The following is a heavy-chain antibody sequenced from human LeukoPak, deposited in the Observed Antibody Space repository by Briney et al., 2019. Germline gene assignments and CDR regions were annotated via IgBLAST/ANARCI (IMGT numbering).Heavy chain of an antibody. CDR2: IIPIFGTA. D-gene: IGHD3-3*01. V-gene: IGHV1-69*13. Sequence: ASVKVSCKASGGTFSSYAISWVRQAPGQGLEWMGGIIPIFGTANYAQKFQGRVTITADESTGTAYMELSSLRSEDTAVYYCATKKAYYDFFPGMDVWGQGTTVTVSS. J-gene: IGHJ6*02. CDR1: GGTFSSYA. CDR3: ATKKAYYDFFPGMDV.